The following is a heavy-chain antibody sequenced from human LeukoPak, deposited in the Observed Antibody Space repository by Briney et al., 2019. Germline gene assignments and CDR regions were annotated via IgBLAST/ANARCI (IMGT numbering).Heavy chain of an antibody. CDR3: ARGPVASRGITGIDVGVDL. V-gene: IGHV3-7*04. CDR2: MRQDGSEI. D-gene: IGHD1-20*01. J-gene: IGHJ5*02. Sequence: GESLRLSCVGSGFTFSSYWMTWVRQAPGKGLEWVANMRQDGSEIYYVDSVKGRFTISRDNGKKSLFLHMNSLRADDTALYYCARGPVASRGITGIDVGVDLWCQGTLVSVSS. CDR1: GFTFSSYW.